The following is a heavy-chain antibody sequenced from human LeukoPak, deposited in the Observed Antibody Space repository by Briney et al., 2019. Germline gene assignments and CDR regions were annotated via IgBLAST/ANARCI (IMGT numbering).Heavy chain of an antibody. V-gene: IGHV3-7*01. J-gene: IGHJ4*02. CDR1: GFTFSTYW. CDR3: AKIDRFTLFGLAHYYFDY. CDR2: IKQDGSEK. D-gene: IGHD3/OR15-3a*01. Sequence: GGSLRLSCAVSGFTFSTYWMSWVRQAPGKGLEWVANIKQDGSEKYYMDSVEGRFTISRDNAENSLYLQLNSLRAEDTAVYYCAKIDRFTLFGLAHYYFDYWGQGTLVTVSS.